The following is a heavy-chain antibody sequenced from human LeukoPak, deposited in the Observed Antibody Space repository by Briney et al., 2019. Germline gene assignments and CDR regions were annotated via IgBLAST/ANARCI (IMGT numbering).Heavy chain of an antibody. CDR3: GKAFGTNGYFQLPIDF. J-gene: IGHJ4*02. V-gene: IGHV3-23*01. CDR2: ITGTTATGDPP. Sequence: PGGPLRLSCAASGFTFSNNAMTWVRQAPGKGLECVSAITGTTATGDPPYYADSVKGRFTISRDNSRNTLYLQLNDLRAEDTAIYYCGKAFGTNGYFQLPIDFWGQGTLVAVSS. D-gene: IGHD2-8*01. CDR1: GFTFSNNA.